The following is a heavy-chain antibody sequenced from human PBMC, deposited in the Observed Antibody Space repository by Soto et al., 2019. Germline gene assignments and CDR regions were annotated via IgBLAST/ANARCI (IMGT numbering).Heavy chain of an antibody. D-gene: IGHD1-26*01. CDR2: IIPIFGTA. J-gene: IGHJ6*02. V-gene: IGHV1-69*13. Sequence: SVKVSCKASGGTFSSYAISWVRQAPGQGLEWMGGIIPIFGTANYAQKFQGRVTITADESTSTAYMELSSLRSEDTAVYYCARGELHYYYYYYGMDVWGQGTTVTVS. CDR1: GGTFSSYA. CDR3: ARGELHYYYYYYGMDV.